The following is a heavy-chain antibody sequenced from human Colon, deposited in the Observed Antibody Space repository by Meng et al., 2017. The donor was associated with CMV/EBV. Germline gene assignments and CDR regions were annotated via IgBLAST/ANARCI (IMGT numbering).Heavy chain of an antibody. Sequence: GESLKISCAASGFPFSRFSMHWVRLLPGKGLESLTFISYDSFTKYYADSVKGRFTISRDNSHNTLYLQMNSLTIGDTGVYYCAKRTGTTIEDWGQGTLVTVSS. V-gene: IGHV3-30*04. CDR2: ISYDSFTK. CDR1: GFPFSRFS. J-gene: IGHJ1*01. D-gene: IGHD1-14*01. CDR3: AKRTGTTIED.